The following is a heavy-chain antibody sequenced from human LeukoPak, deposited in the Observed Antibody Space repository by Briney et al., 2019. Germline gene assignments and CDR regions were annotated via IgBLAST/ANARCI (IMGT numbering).Heavy chain of an antibody. D-gene: IGHD5-24*01. CDR2: VDPSGGST. Sequence: VASVKVSCKASGYTFTSYYIHWLRQAPGQGLEWMGIVDPSGGSTTYAQDFQGRITMARDSSTGSVYMELSSLRSDDTAMYYCARVGQSDYWGQGTLVTVSS. J-gene: IGHJ4*02. CDR1: GYTFTSYY. CDR3: ARVGQSDY. V-gene: IGHV1-46*01.